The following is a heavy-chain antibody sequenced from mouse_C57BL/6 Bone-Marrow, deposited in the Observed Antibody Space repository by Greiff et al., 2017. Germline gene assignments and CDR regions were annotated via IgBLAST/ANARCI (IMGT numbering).Heavy chain of an antibody. CDR3: AIYYYGRGAWFAY. J-gene: IGHJ3*01. D-gene: IGHD1-1*01. CDR2: IYPRSGNT. V-gene: IGHV1-81*01. Sequence: VKLQESGAELARPGASVKLSCKASGYTFTSYCISWVKQRTGQGLEWIGEIYPRSGNTYYHEKFKGKATLTADKSSSTAYMELRSLTSEDSAVYFCAIYYYGRGAWFAYWGQGTLVTVSA. CDR1: GYTFTSYC.